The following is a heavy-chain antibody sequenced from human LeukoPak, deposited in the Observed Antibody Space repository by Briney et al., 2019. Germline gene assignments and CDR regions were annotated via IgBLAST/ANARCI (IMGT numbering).Heavy chain of an antibody. D-gene: IGHD2-2*01. CDR3: ARGGPRYCSSTSCYGDY. CDR2: ISSSSSTI. V-gene: IGHV3-48*04. CDR1: GFTFSSYS. J-gene: IGHJ4*02. Sequence: GGSLRLSCAASGFTFSSYSMNWVRQAPGKGLEWVSYISSSSSTIYYADSVKGRFTIPRDNAKNSLYLQMNSLRAEDTAVYYCARGGPRYCSSTSCYGDYWGQGTLVTVSS.